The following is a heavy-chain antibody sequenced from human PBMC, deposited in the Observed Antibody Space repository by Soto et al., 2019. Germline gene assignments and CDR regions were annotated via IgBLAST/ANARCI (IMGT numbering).Heavy chain of an antibody. CDR2: IYYSGST. CDR1: GGSISSGGYY. J-gene: IGHJ5*02. V-gene: IGHV4-31*03. Sequence: QVQLQESGPGLVKPSQTLSLTCTVSGGSISSGGYYWSWIRQHPGKGLEWIGYIYYSGSTYYNPSLKSRVTISVDTSKNQFSLKLSSVTAADTAVYYCARGKLTGMVVVPLWFDPWGQGTLVTVSS. CDR3: ARGKLTGMVVVPLWFDP. D-gene: IGHD2-15*01.